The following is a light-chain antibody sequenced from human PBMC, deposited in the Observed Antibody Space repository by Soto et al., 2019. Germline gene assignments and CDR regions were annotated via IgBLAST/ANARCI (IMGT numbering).Light chain of an antibody. Sequence: DIQMTQSPSTLSASVGDRVTITCRASQSVSHWLAWYQQKPGRAPKLLLYKASTLESGVPSRFSGSGSATEFTRTISGLQPDDFATYYCQQYNSYSGTFGQGTKV. CDR3: QQYNSYSGT. CDR1: QSVSHW. V-gene: IGKV1-5*03. J-gene: IGKJ1*01. CDR2: KAS.